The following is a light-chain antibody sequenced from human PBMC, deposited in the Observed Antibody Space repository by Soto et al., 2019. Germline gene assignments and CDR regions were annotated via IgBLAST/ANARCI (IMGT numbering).Light chain of an antibody. CDR3: QQSYSTPYT. Sequence: DIQMTQSPSSLSASVGDRVTITCRASQSISNYLNWYQQKPGKAPKLLIYAASSLQSGVPSRFSGIGSGTDFTLTISSLQPEDFAPYYCQQSYSTPYTFGQGTKLEIK. CDR1: QSISNY. CDR2: AAS. V-gene: IGKV1-39*01. J-gene: IGKJ2*01.